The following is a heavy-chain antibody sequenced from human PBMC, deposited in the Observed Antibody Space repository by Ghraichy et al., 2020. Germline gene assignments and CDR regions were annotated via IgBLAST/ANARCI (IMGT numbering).Heavy chain of an antibody. V-gene: IGHV4-39*07. D-gene: IGHD6-13*01. CDR3: ARVGPYSATRGSFDY. J-gene: IGHJ4*02. CDR2: IYHSGST. Sequence: SETLSLTCTVSGGSISSSSYYWGWIRQPPGKGLEWIGEIYHSGSTNYNPSLKSRVTISVDKSKNQFSLKLSSVTAADTAVYYCARVGPYSATRGSFDYWGQGTLVTVSS. CDR1: GGSISSSSYY.